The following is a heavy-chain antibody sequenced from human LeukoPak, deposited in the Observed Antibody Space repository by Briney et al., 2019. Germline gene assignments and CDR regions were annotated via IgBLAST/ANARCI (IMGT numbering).Heavy chain of an antibody. CDR1: GFTVSSNY. Sequence: GSLRLSCAASGFTVSSNYMSWVRQAPGKGLEWIGEINHSGSTNYNPSLKSRVTISVDTSKNQSSLKLSSVTAADTAVYYCARGPITMVLGVTMIFNYYYYGMDVWGQGTTVTVSS. D-gene: IGHD3-10*01. CDR2: INHSGST. J-gene: IGHJ6*02. CDR3: ARGPITMVLGVTMIFNYYYYGMDV. V-gene: IGHV4-34*01.